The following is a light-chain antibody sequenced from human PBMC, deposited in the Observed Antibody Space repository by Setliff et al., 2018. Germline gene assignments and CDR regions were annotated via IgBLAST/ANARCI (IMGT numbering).Light chain of an antibody. CDR2: NNY. CDR3: NSYTRRGTYV. V-gene: IGLV1-44*01. J-gene: IGLJ1*01. CDR1: SSNIGVNV. Sequence: QSVLSQPPSASGTPGQRVTISCSGSSSNIGVNVVNWYQHLPGTSPKLLIYNNYQRPSGVPDRFSGSKSGSSASLAISGFQSEDEADYYCNSYTRRGTYVFGIGTKVTVL.